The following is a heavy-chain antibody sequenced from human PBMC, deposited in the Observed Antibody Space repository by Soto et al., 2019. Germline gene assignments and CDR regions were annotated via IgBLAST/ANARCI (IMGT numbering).Heavy chain of an antibody. CDR1: VGTIITYD. D-gene: IGHD1-20*01. CDR2: IDASGNT. V-gene: IGHV4-4*07. J-gene: IGHJ6*02. Sequence: SETQYLTWSVAVGTIITYDWSWIRRPAGKGLEWIGRIDASGNTNYNPSLKSRVTMSADTSKKQFSLKLTSVTAADTAVYYCARYSNNWFQTEGMDVWGQRTTVTVSS. CDR3: ARYSNNWFQTEGMDV.